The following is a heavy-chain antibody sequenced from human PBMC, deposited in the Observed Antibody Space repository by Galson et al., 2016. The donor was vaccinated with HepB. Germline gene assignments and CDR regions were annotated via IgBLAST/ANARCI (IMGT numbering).Heavy chain of an antibody. J-gene: IGHJ4*02. CDR3: ASWGYSSSRYSDY. D-gene: IGHD6-13*01. CDR2: IYYSGST. V-gene: IGHV4-31*03. Sequence: TLSLTCTVSGGSISSGGYYWSWIRQHPGKGLEWIGYIYYSGSTYYNPSLRSRVTISADTSKNQFSLKLSSVTAADTAAYYCASWGYSSSRYSDYWGQGTLVTVSS. CDR1: GGSISSGGYY.